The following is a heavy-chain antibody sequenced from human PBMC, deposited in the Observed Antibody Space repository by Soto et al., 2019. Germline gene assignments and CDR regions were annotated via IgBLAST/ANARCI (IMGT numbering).Heavy chain of an antibody. CDR1: GYTFTSYG. CDR3: ARGTRYFDWYDY. J-gene: IGHJ4*02. Sequence: GASVKVSCKASGYTFTSYGISWVRQAPGQGLEWMGWINANSGSTNYAQKLQGWVTMTTDTSISTAYMELSRLRSDDTAVYYCARGTRYFDWYDYWGQGTLVTVSS. CDR2: INANSGST. V-gene: IGHV1-18*01. D-gene: IGHD3-9*01.